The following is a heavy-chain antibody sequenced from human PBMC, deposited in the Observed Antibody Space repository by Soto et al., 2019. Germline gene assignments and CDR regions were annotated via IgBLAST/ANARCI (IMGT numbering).Heavy chain of an antibody. D-gene: IGHD3-10*01. V-gene: IGHV3-23*01. CDR1: GFTFSSYA. CDR3: AKVEGFGELHIVDY. Sequence: GGSLRLSCAASGFTFSSYAMSWVRQAPGKGLEWVSAISGSGGSTYYADSVKGRFTISRDNSKNTLYLQMNSLRAEDTAVYYCAKVEGFGELHIVDYWGQGTLVSVSS. J-gene: IGHJ4*02. CDR2: ISGSGGST.